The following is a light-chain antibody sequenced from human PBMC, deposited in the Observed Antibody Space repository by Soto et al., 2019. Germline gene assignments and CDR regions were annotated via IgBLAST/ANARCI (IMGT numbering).Light chain of an antibody. V-gene: IGLV2-23*01. CDR1: SSTVGGFNV. CDR2: EGI. Sequence: QSVLTQPASVSGSPGQSITISCTGTSSTVGGFNVVSWYQQHPGKAPKVIIYEGIKRPSGISNRFSGSNSGSTASLTISGLQAEDEAHYYCCSYVGATTYVFGTGTKVNVL. J-gene: IGLJ1*01. CDR3: CSYVGATTYV.